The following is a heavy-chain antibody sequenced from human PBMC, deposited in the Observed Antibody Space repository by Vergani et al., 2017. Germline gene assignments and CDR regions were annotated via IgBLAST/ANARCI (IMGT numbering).Heavy chain of an antibody. CDR2: LSPYTGNT. CDR3: AREHYDSSGSNLDY. J-gene: IGHJ4*02. V-gene: IGHV1-18*01. D-gene: IGHD3-22*01. CDR1: RYTFTPSP. Sequence: QVQLVHSGAAVKKPPPSVHVSSTPSRYTFTPSPLCCLPQSPVPRLHSIVCLSPYTGNTNYAQKLQGRVTMTTDTSTSTAYMELRSLRSDDTAVYYCAREHYDSSGSNLDYWVQGTLVTVSS.